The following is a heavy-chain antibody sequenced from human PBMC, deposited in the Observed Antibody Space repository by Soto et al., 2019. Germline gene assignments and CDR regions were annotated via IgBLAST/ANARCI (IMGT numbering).Heavy chain of an antibody. Sequence: GASVKVSCKASGYTFTSYSMHWVLQAPGQRLEWMGWINAGNGNTKYSQKFQGRVTITRDTSASTAYMELSSLRSEDTAVYYCARRVGGPSPFDYWGQGTLVTVSS. D-gene: IGHD2-2*01. CDR1: GYTFTSYS. CDR3: ARRVGGPSPFDY. CDR2: INAGNGNT. V-gene: IGHV1-3*01. J-gene: IGHJ4*02.